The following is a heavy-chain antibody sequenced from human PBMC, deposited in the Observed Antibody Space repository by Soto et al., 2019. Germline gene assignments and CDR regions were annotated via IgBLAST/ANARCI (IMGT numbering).Heavy chain of an antibody. CDR1: RFTFSNAW. Sequence: GGSLRLSCAASRFTFSNAWMRWVRQAPRKGLEWVGRIKSKTDGGTTDYAAPVKGRFTISRDDSKNTLYLQMNSLKTEDTAVYYCTTDGPISDILTGPILRLDYWGQGT. CDR3: TTDGPISDILTGPILRLDY. J-gene: IGHJ4*02. CDR2: IKSKTDGGTT. V-gene: IGHV3-15*01. D-gene: IGHD3-9*01.